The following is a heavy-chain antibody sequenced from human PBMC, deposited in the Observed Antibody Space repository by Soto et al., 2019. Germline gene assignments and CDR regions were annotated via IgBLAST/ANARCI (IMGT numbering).Heavy chain of an antibody. V-gene: IGHV4-34*01. CDR3: ARGIAYYDFWSGYTGGYYGMDV. D-gene: IGHD3-3*01. Sequence: SETLSLTCAVYGGSFSGYYWSWIRQPPGKGLEWIGEINHSGSTNYNPSLKSRVTISVDTSKNQFSLKLSSVTAADTAVYYCARGIAYYDFWSGYTGGYYGMDVWGQGTTVTV. CDR2: INHSGST. J-gene: IGHJ6*02. CDR1: GGSFSGYY.